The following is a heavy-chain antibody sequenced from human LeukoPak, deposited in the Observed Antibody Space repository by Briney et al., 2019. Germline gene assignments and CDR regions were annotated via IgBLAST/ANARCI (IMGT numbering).Heavy chain of an antibody. CDR3: ATDGYSGSSFDY. D-gene: IGHD1-26*01. CDR1: GYTFTSYG. CDR2: ISAYNGNT. Sequence: ASVKVSCKASGYTFTSYGIRWVRQAPGQGLEWMGWISAYNGNTNYAQKLQGRGTMTTDTSTSTAYMELRSLRSDDTAVYYCATDGYSGSSFDYWGQGTLVTVSS. V-gene: IGHV1-18*01. J-gene: IGHJ4*02.